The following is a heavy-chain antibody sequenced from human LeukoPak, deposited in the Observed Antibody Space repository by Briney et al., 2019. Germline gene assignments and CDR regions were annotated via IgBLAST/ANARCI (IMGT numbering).Heavy chain of an antibody. J-gene: IGHJ4*02. D-gene: IGHD3-22*01. V-gene: IGHV1-18*01. Sequence: ASVKVSCKASGYTFTSYGISWVRQAPGQGLEWMGWISAYNGNTNYAQKLQGRVTMTTDTSTSTAYIELRSLRSDDTAVYYCARDHYYDSSGTRLPFDYWGQGTLVTVSS. CDR2: ISAYNGNT. CDR1: GYTFTSYG. CDR3: ARDHYYDSSGTRLPFDY.